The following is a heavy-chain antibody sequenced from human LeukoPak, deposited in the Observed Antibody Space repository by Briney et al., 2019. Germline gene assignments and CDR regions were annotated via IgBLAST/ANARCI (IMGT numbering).Heavy chain of an antibody. D-gene: IGHD3-22*01. V-gene: IGHV3-30*04. J-gene: IGHJ3*02. CDR3: ATPNTYYYDSSGYPNNAFDI. Sequence: GGSLRLSCAASGFTFSSYAPHWVRQAPGKGLEWVAVISYDGSNKYYADSVKGRFTISRDNSKNTLYLQMNSLRAEDTAVYYCATPNTYYYDSSGYPNNAFDIWGQGTMVTVSS. CDR2: ISYDGSNK. CDR1: GFTFSSYA.